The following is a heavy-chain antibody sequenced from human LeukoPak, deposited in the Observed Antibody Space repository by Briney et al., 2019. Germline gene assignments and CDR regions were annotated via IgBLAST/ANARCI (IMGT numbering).Heavy chain of an antibody. Sequence: PGGSLRLSCAASGLTFSNYWIHCVRQAPGNGLVWVSRIDTDGRSTSYADSVKGRFTISRDNAKNTLYLQMNSLRAEDTAVYYCARSLLYDYDSSGPGNWGQGSLVTVSS. CDR3: ARSLLYDYDSSGPGN. CDR2: IDTDGRST. J-gene: IGHJ4*02. D-gene: IGHD3-22*01. V-gene: IGHV3-74*01. CDR1: GLTFSNYW.